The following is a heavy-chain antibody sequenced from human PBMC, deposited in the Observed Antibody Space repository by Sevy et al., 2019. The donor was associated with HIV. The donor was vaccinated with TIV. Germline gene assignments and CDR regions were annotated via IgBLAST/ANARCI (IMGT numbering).Heavy chain of an antibody. D-gene: IGHD4-17*01. CDR1: EFTFNIYT. CDR2: ISSSSSYI. CDR3: ARDRRTVTSGGAFDI. J-gene: IGHJ3*02. V-gene: IGHV3-21*01. Sequence: GGSLRLSCVASEFTFNIYTMNWVRRAPGKGLEWVSSISSSSSYIYYADSVKGRFTISRDNAKNSLYLQMNSLRAEDTAVYYCARDRRTVTSGGAFDIWGQGTMVTVSS.